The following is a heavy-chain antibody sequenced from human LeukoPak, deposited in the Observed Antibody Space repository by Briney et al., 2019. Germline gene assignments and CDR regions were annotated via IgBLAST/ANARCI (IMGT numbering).Heavy chain of an antibody. D-gene: IGHD4-17*01. Sequence: SETLSLTCTVSDYSISSSYYWGWIRQPPGKGLEWIGSIYHSGNTYYNPSLKSRVTISLDTSKNQFSLKLSSVTAADTAMYYCARAGYGDSDFDYWGQGTLVTVSS. V-gene: IGHV4-38-2*02. J-gene: IGHJ4*02. CDR2: IYHSGNT. CDR1: DYSISSSYY. CDR3: ARAGYGDSDFDY.